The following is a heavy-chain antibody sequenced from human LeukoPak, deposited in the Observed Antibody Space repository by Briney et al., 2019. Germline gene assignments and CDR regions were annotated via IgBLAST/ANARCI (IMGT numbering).Heavy chain of an antibody. V-gene: IGHV4-39*01. D-gene: IGHD6-6*01. J-gene: IGHJ4*02. CDR3: ASGYSSSSFDY. Sequence: SSETLSVTCTVSGGSISSSSYYWGWIRQPPGKGLEWIGSIYYSENTYYNPSLKSRVTISVDTSKNQFSLKLSSVTAADTAVYYCASGYSSSSFDYWGQGTLVIVSS. CDR1: GGSISSSSYY. CDR2: IYYSENT.